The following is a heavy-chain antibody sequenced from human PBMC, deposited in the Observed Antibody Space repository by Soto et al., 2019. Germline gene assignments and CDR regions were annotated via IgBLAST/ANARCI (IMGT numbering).Heavy chain of an antibody. D-gene: IGHD2-15*01. Sequence: EVQLVESGGGLVKPGGSLRLSCAASGFTFSSYSMNWVRQAPGKGLEWVSSISSSSSYIYYADSVKGRFTISRDNAKNSLYLQINSLRAEDTAVYYCARGVATIEEEDCSGGSFNTLDYWGQGTLVTVSS. V-gene: IGHV3-21*01. CDR3: ARGVATIEEEDCSGGSFNTLDY. CDR1: GFTFSSYS. J-gene: IGHJ4*02. CDR2: ISSSSSYI.